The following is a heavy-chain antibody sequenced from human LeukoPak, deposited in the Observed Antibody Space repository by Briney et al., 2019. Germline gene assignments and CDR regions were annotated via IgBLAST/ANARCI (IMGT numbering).Heavy chain of an antibody. Sequence: SVKVSCKASGYTFTSYGISWVRQAPGQGLEWMGWISVYNCNTNYAQKLQGRVTMTTDTSTSTAYMELRSLRSDDTAVYYCARDPVSAAAGTEVHYWGQGTLVTVSS. D-gene: IGHD6-13*01. CDR3: ARDPVSAAAGTEVHY. CDR1: GYTFTSYG. CDR2: ISVYNCNT. V-gene: IGHV1-18*01. J-gene: IGHJ4*02.